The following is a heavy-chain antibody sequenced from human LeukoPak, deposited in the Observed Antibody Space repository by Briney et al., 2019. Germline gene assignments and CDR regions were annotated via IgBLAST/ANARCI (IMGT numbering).Heavy chain of an antibody. CDR3: AKDFGRSIAVPRGAFDI. CDR2: ISYDGSNK. CDR1: GFTFSSYA. V-gene: IGHV3-30-3*01. Sequence: GGSLRLSCAASGFTFSSYAMHWVRQAPGKGLEWVAVISYDGSNKYYADSVKGRFTISRDNSKNTLYLQMNSLRAEDTAVYYCAKDFGRSIAVPRGAFDIWGQGTMVTVSS. J-gene: IGHJ3*02. D-gene: IGHD6-19*01.